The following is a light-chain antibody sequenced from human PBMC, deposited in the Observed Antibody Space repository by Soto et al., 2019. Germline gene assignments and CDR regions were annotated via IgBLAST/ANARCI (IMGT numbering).Light chain of an antibody. CDR1: QSGSSSY. J-gene: IGKJ1*01. Sequence: EMGVTQSPGTTSLSQGERATHSCRARQSGSSSYLAWYQQKPGQAPRLLIYGASSRATGIPDRFSGSGSGTDFTLTISRLEPEDFAVYYCQQYGSSRTFGQGTKVEIK. CDR3: QQYGSSRT. CDR2: GAS. V-gene: IGKV3-20*01.